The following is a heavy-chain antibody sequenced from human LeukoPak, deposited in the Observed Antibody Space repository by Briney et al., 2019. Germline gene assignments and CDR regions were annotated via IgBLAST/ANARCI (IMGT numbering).Heavy chain of an antibody. CDR1: GGSISSYY. D-gene: IGHD6-13*01. V-gene: IGHV4-4*07. Sequence: SETLSLTCTASGGSISSYYRSWIRQPAGKGLEWIGRIYTSGSTNYNPSLKSRVTISVDTSKNQFSLKLSSVTAADTAVYYCAWAQAAGTIDYWGQGTLVTVSS. CDR2: IYTSGST. CDR3: AWAQAAGTIDY. J-gene: IGHJ4*02.